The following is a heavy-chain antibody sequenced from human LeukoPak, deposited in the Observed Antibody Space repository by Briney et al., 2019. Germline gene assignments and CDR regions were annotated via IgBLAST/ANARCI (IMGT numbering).Heavy chain of an antibody. V-gene: IGHV3-23*01. CDR3: AKDRGNRDYLFDY. D-gene: IGHD4-17*01. Sequence: PGWALSVSCADSGFTLRSYDMSWVRQAPGKGLEWVSTIIGSGGNTYYADPAQRQSTSPRDNTNDTLYLQMNSLRAEDTAVYYCAKDRGNRDYLFDYWGQGTLVTVSS. CDR2: IIGSGGNT. CDR1: GFTLRSYD. J-gene: IGHJ4*02.